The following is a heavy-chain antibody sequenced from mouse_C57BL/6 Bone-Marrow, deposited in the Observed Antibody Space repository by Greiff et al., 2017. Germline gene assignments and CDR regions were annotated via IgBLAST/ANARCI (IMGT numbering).Heavy chain of an antibody. CDR1: GYTFTSYW. Sequence: QVQLQQPGAELVRPGTSVKLSCKASGYTFTSYWMHWVKQRPGQGLEWIGVIDPSDSYTNYNQKFKGKATLTVDTSSSTAYMQLSSLTSEDSAVYYCPLYALVYFDYWGQGTTLTVSS. J-gene: IGHJ2*01. CDR2: IDPSDSYT. V-gene: IGHV1-59*01. CDR3: PLYALVYFDY. D-gene: IGHD2-3*01.